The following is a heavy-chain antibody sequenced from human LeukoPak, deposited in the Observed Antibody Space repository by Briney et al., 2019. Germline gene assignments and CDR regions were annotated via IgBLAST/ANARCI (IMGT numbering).Heavy chain of an antibody. CDR1: GFTFSSYG. CDR3: AKDLGIAAAGIALDYYYGMDV. D-gene: IGHD6-13*01. Sequence: GGSLRLSCAASGFTFSSYGMHWVRQAPGKGLEWVAVISYDGSNKYYADSVKGRFTISRDNSKNTLYLQMNSLRAEDTAVYYCAKDLGIAAAGIALDYYYGMDVWGQGTTVTVSS. CDR2: ISYDGSNK. J-gene: IGHJ6*02. V-gene: IGHV3-30*18.